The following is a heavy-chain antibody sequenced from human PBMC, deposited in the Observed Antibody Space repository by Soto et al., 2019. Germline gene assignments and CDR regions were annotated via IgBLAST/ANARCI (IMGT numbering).Heavy chain of an antibody. CDR1: GFTFSAYA. Sequence: EVQLLESGGGLVQPGGSLRLSCVASGFTFSAYAMTWVRQAPGKGLEWVSTIGGFGVKYADSVKGRFTISRDDSKNTLYLQMDSLRAEDPAVFYCARGMTGPDYWGQGTLVTVSS. J-gene: IGHJ4*02. V-gene: IGHV3-23*01. CDR3: ARGMTGPDY. CDR2: IGGFGV.